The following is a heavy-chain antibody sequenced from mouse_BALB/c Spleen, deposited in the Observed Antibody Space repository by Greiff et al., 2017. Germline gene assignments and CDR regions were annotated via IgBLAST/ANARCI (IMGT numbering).Heavy chain of an antibody. CDR2: INPSNGRT. V-gene: IGHV1S81*02. J-gene: IGHJ3*01. Sequence: VQLQQSGAELVKPGASVKLSCKASGYTFTSYWMHWVKQRPGQGLEWIGEINPSNGRTNYNEKFKSKATLTVDKSSSTAYMQLSSLTSEDSAVYYCAREFAYWGQGTLVTVSA. CDR1: GYTFTSYW. CDR3: AREFAY.